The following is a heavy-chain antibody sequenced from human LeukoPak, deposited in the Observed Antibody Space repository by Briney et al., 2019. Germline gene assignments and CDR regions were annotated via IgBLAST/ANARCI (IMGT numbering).Heavy chain of an antibody. Sequence: LETLYVTCTVSGGSISSYYWSWIRQPPGKGLEWIGYIYYSGSTNYNPSLKSRVTISVDTSKNQFSLKLSSVTAADTAVYYCAREGSVVSTDAFDIWGQGTMVTVSS. CDR3: AREGSVVSTDAFDI. V-gene: IGHV4-59*01. J-gene: IGHJ3*02. D-gene: IGHD2-15*01. CDR1: GGSISSYY. CDR2: IYYSGST.